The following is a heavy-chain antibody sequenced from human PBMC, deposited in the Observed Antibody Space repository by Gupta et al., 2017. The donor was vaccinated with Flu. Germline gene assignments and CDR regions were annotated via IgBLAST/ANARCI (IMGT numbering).Heavy chain of an antibody. D-gene: IGHD2-2*01. Sequence: EVQLVESGGGLVQPGRSLRLSCAASGFTFDDYALPWVRQAPRKGLEWVSGISWNSGSIGYADSVKGRFTISRDNAKNSLYLQMNSLRAEDTALYYCAKLREDIVVVPAAMPRDDFDYWGQGTLVTVSS. CDR1: GFTFDDYA. J-gene: IGHJ4*02. V-gene: IGHV3-9*01. CDR3: AKLREDIVVVPAAMPRDDFDY. CDR2: ISWNSGSI.